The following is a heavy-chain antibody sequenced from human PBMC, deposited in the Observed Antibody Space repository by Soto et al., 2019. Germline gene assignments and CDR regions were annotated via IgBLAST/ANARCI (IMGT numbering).Heavy chain of an antibody. CDR2: ISAYNGNT. D-gene: IGHD2-2*01. Sequence: GAPVKVSSKDSRLTFTSCCLRWVRQAPGKGLEWMGWISAYNGNTNYAQKLPGRVTMTTDTSTSTAYMELRSLRSDDTAVYYCATYPLYCSSTSCYAYYWGQGTLVTVSS. CDR1: RLTFTSCC. J-gene: IGHJ4*02. V-gene: IGHV1-18*01. CDR3: ATYPLYCSSTSCYAYY.